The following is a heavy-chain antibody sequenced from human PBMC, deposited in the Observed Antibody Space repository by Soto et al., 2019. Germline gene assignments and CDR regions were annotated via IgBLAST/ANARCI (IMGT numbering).Heavy chain of an antibody. J-gene: IGHJ4*02. Sequence: LSLTCTVSGGSIYRSGYYWGWIRQPPGRGLEWIGNIDYNGVTYSNPSLKSRVTISRDTSKNQFSLKLTSVTAADTALYYCGKVLVDATGHTDSDSWGPGTLVTVSS. CDR1: GGSIYRSGYY. CDR3: GKVLVDATGHTDSDS. V-gene: IGHV4-39*01. D-gene: IGHD2-15*01. CDR2: IDYNGVT.